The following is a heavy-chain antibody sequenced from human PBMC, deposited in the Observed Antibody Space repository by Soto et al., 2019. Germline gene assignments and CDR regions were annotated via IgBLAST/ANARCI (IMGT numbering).Heavy chain of an antibody. V-gene: IGHV3-23*01. CDR3: AKDSRLPGFGLLIHAFDI. Sequence: AGALRLPCAVSGFTFNDDSSIWVRQAPGKGPEWVSTISGSLGSAYCAASVEGRFTISGDNSNNALYLQMNSLRVEDTATYYCAKDSRLPGFGLLIHAFDIWGHGTMVTVSS. J-gene: IGHJ3*02. CDR1: GFTFNDDS. CDR2: ISGSLGSA. D-gene: IGHD3-3*01.